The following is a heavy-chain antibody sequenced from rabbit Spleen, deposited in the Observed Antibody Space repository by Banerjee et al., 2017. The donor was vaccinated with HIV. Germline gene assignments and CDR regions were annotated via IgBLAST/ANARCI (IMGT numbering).Heavy chain of an antibody. CDR3: ARDVNGWNFGW. CDR1: GFSFSDNYA. Sequence: QSLEESGGGLVQPEGSLTLTCTASGFSFSDNYAMSWVRQAPGKGLEWIGCIYTGNSKTYYASWAKGRFTISKTSSTTVTLQMTSLTAADSATYFCARDVNGWNFGWWGPGTL. CDR2: IYTGNSKT. J-gene: IGHJ4*01. D-gene: IGHD4-1*01. V-gene: IGHV1S40*01.